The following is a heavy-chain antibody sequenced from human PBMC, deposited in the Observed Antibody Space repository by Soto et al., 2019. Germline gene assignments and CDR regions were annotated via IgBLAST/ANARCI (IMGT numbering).Heavy chain of an antibody. CDR2: IYHSGPT. V-gene: IGHV4-4*02. CDR3: AREPTSSCERYYGMDV. Sequence: QVQLQESGPGLVKPSGTLSLTCTVSDDSILSSNWWSWVRQPPGKGLEWIGEIYHSGPTNYNPSLKSRVSISVDKSKNQFSLKLKSVTAADTAVYYCAREPTSSCERYYGMDVWGQGTTVTVSS. D-gene: IGHD6-13*01. CDR1: DDSILSSNW. J-gene: IGHJ6*02.